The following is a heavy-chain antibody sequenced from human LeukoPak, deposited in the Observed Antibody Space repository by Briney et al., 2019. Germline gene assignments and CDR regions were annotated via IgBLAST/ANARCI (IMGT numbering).Heavy chain of an antibody. D-gene: IGHD1-14*01. CDR2: IKQDGSEK. V-gene: IGHV3-7*01. J-gene: IGHJ3*02. Sequence: GGSLRLSRAASGFTFSSYWMSWVRQAPGKGLEWVANIKQDGSEKYYVDSVKGRFTISRDNAKNSLYLQMNSLRAEDTAVYYCARVNPFDAFDIWGQGTMVTVSS. CDR3: ARVNPFDAFDI. CDR1: GFTFSSYW.